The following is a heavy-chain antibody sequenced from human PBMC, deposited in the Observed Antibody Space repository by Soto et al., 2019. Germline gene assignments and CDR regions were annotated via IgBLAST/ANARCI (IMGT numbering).Heavy chain of an antibody. CDR1: GYTFTTYF. Sequence: QVQLVQSGAEVKKTGASVKISCKTSGYTFTTYFINWLRQAPGQGLEWMGRISTNSGKTNFAQNFQGRVTMTTDTSTTTAYMEVGSLRSDDTAIYYCARGRAGNWFDPWGQGTLVTVSS. CDR2: ISTNSGKT. V-gene: IGHV1-18*01. CDR3: ARGRAGNWFDP. J-gene: IGHJ5*02.